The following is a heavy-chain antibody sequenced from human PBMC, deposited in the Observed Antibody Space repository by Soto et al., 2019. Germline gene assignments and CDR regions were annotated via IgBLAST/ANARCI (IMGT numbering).Heavy chain of an antibody. J-gene: IGHJ4*02. V-gene: IGHV1-18*01. CDR2: ISAYNGNT. D-gene: IGHD3-22*01. Sequence: ASVKVSCKASGYTFTSYGISWVRQAPGQGLEWMGWISAYNGNTNYAQKLQGRVTMTTDTSTSTAYMELRSLRSDDTAVYYCAADRVYYYDSSGYYQRFDYWGQGTLVTVSS. CDR1: GYTFTSYG. CDR3: AADRVYYYDSSGYYQRFDY.